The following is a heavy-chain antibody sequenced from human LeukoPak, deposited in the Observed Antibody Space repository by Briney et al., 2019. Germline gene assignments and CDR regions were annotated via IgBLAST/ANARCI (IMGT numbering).Heavy chain of an antibody. CDR2: INPNSGGT. CDR1: GYTFTGYY. Sequence: ASVKVSCKASGYTFTGYYVHWVRQAPGQGLEWMGWINPNSGGTNYAQKFQGRVTMTRDTPITTAYMDLSGLRSDDTAVYYCVRLGENGLLTGYFYPWGQGTLVTVSS. CDR3: VRLGENGLLTGYFYP. V-gene: IGHV1-2*02. J-gene: IGHJ5*02. D-gene: IGHD3-9*01.